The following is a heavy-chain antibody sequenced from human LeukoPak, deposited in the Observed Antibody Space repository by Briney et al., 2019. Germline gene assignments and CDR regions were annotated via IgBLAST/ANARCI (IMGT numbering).Heavy chain of an antibody. J-gene: IGHJ6*03. V-gene: IGHV4-59*01. Sequence: PSETLSLTCTVSGGSISSYYWSWIRQPPGKGLEWIGYIYYSGSTNYNPSLKSRVTISVDTSKNQFSLKLNSVTAADTAVYYCARRTAYHILSHYYYMDVWGKGTTVTVSS. D-gene: IGHD2-2*01. CDR1: GGSISSYY. CDR3: ARRTAYHILSHYYYMDV. CDR2: IYYSGST.